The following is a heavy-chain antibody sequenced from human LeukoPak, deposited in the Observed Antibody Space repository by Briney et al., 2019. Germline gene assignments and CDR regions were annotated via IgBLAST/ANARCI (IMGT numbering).Heavy chain of an antibody. J-gene: IGHJ4*02. CDR3: AKDLAVAGTRNWDRGLDY. D-gene: IGHD6-19*01. V-gene: IGHV3-23*01. CDR1: GFTFSSYA. CDR2: ISGSGGST. Sequence: GASLRLSCAASGFTFSSYAMSWVRQAPGKGPEWVSAISGSGGSTYYADSVKGRFTISRDNSKNTLYLQMNSLRAEDTAVYYCAKDLAVAGTRNWDRGLDYWGQGTLVTVSS.